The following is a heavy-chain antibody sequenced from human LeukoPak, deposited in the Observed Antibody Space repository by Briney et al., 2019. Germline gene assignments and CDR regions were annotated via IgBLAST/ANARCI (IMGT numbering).Heavy chain of an antibody. CDR1: GFTFSSYW. D-gene: IGHD3-3*01. CDR2: IKQDGSEK. V-gene: IGHV3-7*01. Sequence: GGSLRLSCAASGFTFSSYWMSWVRQAPGKGLEWVANIKQDGSEKYYVDSVKGRFTISRDNAKNSLYLQMNSLRAEDTAVYYCARDSLWSGYYPDAFDIWGQGTMVTVSS. J-gene: IGHJ3*02. CDR3: ARDSLWSGYYPDAFDI.